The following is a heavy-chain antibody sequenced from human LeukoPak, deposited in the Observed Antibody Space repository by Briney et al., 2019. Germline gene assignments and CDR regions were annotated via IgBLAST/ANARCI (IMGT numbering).Heavy chain of an antibody. CDR1: GGTFSSYA. J-gene: IGHJ1*01. CDR3: ARVVTDSSSWSSPVPAEYFQH. V-gene: IGHV1-69*05. CDR2: IIPIFGTA. Sequence: SVKVSCKASGGTFSSYATSWVRRAPGQGLEWMGRIIPIFGTANYAQKFQGRVTITTDESTSTAYMELSSLRSEDTAVYYCARVVTDSSSWSSPVPAEYFQHWGQGTLVTVSS. D-gene: IGHD6-13*01.